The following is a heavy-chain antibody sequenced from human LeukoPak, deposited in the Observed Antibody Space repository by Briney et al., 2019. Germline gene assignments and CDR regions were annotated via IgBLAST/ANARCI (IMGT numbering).Heavy chain of an antibody. D-gene: IGHD3-22*01. Sequence: ASVKVSCKASGYTFTSYYMHWVRQAPGQGLEWMGIINPSGGSTSNAQKFQGRVTMTRDMSTSTVYMETSSLRSEDTAVYYCARGAHNYYDSSGYQDAFDIWGQGTMVTVSS. V-gene: IGHV1-46*01. J-gene: IGHJ3*02. CDR3: ARGAHNYYDSSGYQDAFDI. CDR1: GYTFTSYY. CDR2: INPSGGST.